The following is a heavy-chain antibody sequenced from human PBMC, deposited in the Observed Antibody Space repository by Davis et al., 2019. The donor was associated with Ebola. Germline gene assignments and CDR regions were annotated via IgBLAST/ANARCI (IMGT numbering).Heavy chain of an antibody. CDR3: AKEHSPYGMDV. Sequence: PGGSLRPSFPASGFTFSTYWMSWVRQAPGKGLEWVSNIKQDGSETYYVDSVKGRFTISRDNAKNSLYLQMNSLRAEDTAVYYCAKEHSPYGMDVWGQGTTVTVSS. CDR2: IKQDGSET. D-gene: IGHD2-15*01. V-gene: IGHV3-7*01. J-gene: IGHJ6*02. CDR1: GFTFSTYW.